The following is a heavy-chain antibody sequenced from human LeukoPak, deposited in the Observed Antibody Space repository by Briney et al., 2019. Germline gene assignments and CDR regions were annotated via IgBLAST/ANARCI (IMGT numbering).Heavy chain of an antibody. J-gene: IGHJ4*02. D-gene: IGHD2-21*02. V-gene: IGHV3-23*01. CDR1: GFTLTNYA. CDR3: SRLRGEKASGDY. Sequence: GGSLRLSCAASGFTLTNYAMSWVRQAPGKGLEWVSSINPSSGNTYYADSVKGRFTIFGDNSKNTLYLQMNSLKTEDTAVYYCSRLRGEKASGDYWGQGTLVTVSA. CDR2: INPSSGNT.